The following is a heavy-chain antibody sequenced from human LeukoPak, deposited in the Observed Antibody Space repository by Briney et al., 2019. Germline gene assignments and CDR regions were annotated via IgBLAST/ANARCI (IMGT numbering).Heavy chain of an antibody. D-gene: IGHD6-13*01. J-gene: IGHJ6*03. V-gene: IGHV3-21*01. Sequence: GGSLRLSCAASGFTFSSYSMNWVRQAPGKGLEWVSSISSSSSYIYYADSVKGRFTISRDNAKNSLYLQMNSLRAEDTAVYYCARGVGSSWPLYYYYYMDVWGKGTTVTVSS. CDR1: GFTFSSYS. CDR2: ISSSSSYI. CDR3: ARGVGSSWPLYYYYYMDV.